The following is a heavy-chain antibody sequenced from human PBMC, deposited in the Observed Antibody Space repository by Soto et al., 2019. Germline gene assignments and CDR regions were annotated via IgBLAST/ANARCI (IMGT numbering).Heavy chain of an antibody. D-gene: IGHD2-2*03. CDR2: ISGSGGST. CDR1: GVTFSSYA. CDR3: AKGLDIVLLPTTMGFDY. V-gene: IGHV3-23*01. J-gene: IGHJ4*02. Sequence: EVQLLESGGDLVQPGGSLRLSCAASGVTFSSYAMSWVRQAPGKGLEWVSGISGSGGSTDYGDSVKGRFTISRDNSKNTLDLQMNSLRAEDTAVYYCAKGLDIVLLPTTMGFDYWGQGTLVTVSS.